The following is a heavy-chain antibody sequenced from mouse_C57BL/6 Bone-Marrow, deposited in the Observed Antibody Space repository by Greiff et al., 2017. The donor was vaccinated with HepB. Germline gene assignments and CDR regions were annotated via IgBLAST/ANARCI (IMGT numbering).Heavy chain of an antibody. J-gene: IGHJ3*01. Sequence: QVQLQQPGTELVKPGASVKLSCKASGYTFTSYWMHWVKQRPGQGLEWIGNINPSNGGTNYNEKFKSKATLTVDKSSSTAYMQLSSLTSEDSAVYYCAREGGITTGEGLTSWFAYWGQGTLVTVSA. CDR1: GYTFTSYW. CDR2: INPSNGGT. CDR3: AREGGITTGEGLTSWFAY. V-gene: IGHV1-53*01. D-gene: IGHD1-1*01.